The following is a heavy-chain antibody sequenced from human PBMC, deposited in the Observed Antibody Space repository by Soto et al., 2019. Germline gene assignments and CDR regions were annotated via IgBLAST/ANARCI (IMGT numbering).Heavy chain of an antibody. CDR1: GFTFSDYY. CDR2: ISSSSSYT. V-gene: IGHV3-11*06. Sequence: GGSLRLSCAASGFTFSDYYMSWIRQAPGKGLEWVSYISSSSSYTNYADSVKGRFTISRDNAKNSLYLQMNSLRAEDTAVYYCARDVTIAAPDYWGQGTLVTVSS. D-gene: IGHD6-6*01. J-gene: IGHJ4*02. CDR3: ARDVTIAAPDY.